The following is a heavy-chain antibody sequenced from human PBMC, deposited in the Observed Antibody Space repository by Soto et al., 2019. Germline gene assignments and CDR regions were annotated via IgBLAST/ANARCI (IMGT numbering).Heavy chain of an antibody. D-gene: IGHD3-10*01. J-gene: IGHJ6*03. V-gene: IGHV1-46*03. CDR1: GYTFTSYY. CDR2: INPSGGST. CDR3: AAYYYGSGSYLSVPPNYYMDV. Sequence: ASVKVSCKASGYTFTSYYMHWVRQAPGQGLEWMGIINPSGGSTSYAQKFQGRVTMTRDTSTSTVYMELSSLRSEDTAVYYCAAYYYGSGSYLSVPPNYYMDVWGKGTTVTVSS.